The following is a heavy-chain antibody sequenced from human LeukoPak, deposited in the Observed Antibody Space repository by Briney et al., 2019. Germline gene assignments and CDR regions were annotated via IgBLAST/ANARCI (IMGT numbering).Heavy chain of an antibody. J-gene: IGHJ5*02. CDR2: IYYSGST. CDR1: GGSLNNYY. CDR3: ARVPYSSSPA. V-gene: IGHV4-59*01. D-gene: IGHD6-13*01. Sequence: PSETLSPTCTVSGGSLNNYYWSWIRQPPGKGLEWIGYIYYSGSTTYNPSLKSRVTISVDTSKNQFSLKLSSVTAADTAVYYCARVPYSSSPAWGRGTLVTVSS.